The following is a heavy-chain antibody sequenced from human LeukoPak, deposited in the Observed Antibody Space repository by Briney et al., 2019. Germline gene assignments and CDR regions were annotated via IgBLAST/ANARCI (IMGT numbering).Heavy chain of an antibody. J-gene: IGHJ4*02. CDR1: GFTFSSYG. Sequence: GGSLRLSCAASGFTFSSYGMHWVRQAPGKGLEWVAVISYDGSNKYYADSVKGRFTISRDNSKNTLYLQMNSLKSEDTAVYYCTRAIGGGRDPDFDYWGQGTLVTVSS. D-gene: IGHD2-15*01. V-gene: IGHV3-30*03. CDR2: ISYDGSNK. CDR3: TRAIGGGRDPDFDY.